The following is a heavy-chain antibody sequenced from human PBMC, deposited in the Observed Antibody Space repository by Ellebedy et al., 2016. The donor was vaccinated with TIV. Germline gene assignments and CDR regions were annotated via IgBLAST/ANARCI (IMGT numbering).Heavy chain of an antibody. V-gene: IGHV2-70*12. CDR3: AHFLWFGELLYPYCQH. J-gene: IGHJ1*01. D-gene: IGHD3-10*01. CDR1: GFSLRNARMG. Sequence: SGPTLVKPPETFTLTCTVSGFSLRNARMGVSWIRQPPGKALEWLALIDWDDDKYYSTSLKTRLTITKDTSKNQVVLTMTNMDPVDTATYYCAHFLWFGELLYPYCQHWGQGTLVTVSS. CDR2: IDWDDDK.